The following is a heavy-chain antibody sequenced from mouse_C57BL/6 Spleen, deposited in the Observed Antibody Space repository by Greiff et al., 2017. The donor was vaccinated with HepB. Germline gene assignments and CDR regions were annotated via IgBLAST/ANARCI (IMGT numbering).Heavy chain of an antibody. V-gene: IGHV1-76*01. CDR2: IYPGSGNT. D-gene: IGHD3-2*02. CDR3: ARGGAAQARYYYAVDY. CDR1: GYTFTDYY. J-gene: IGHJ4*01. Sequence: QVQLQQSGAELVRPGASVKLSCKASGYTFTDYYINWVKQRPGQGLEWIARIYPGSGNTYYNEKFKGKATLTAEKSSSTAYMQLSSLTSEDSAVYFCARGGAAQARYYYAVDYWGQGTSVTVSS.